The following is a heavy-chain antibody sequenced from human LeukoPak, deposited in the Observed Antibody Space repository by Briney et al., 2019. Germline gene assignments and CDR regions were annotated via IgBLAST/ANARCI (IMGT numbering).Heavy chain of an antibody. CDR1: GFTFSSYW. Sequence: GGSLRLSCAASGFTFSSYWMSWVRQAPGKGLEWVANIKQDGSEKYYVDSVKGRFTISRNNAKNSLYLQMNSLRAEDTAVYYCARTLRITIFGVVIHNWFDPWGQGTLVTVSS. D-gene: IGHD3-3*01. V-gene: IGHV3-7*01. J-gene: IGHJ5*02. CDR3: ARTLRITIFGVVIHNWFDP. CDR2: IKQDGSEK.